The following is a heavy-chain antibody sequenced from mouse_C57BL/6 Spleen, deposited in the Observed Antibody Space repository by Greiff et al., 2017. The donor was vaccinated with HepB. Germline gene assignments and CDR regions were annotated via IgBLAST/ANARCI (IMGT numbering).Heavy chain of an antibody. Sequence: VQLQQSGPGLVKPSQSLSLTCSVTGYSITSGYYWNWIRQFPGNKLEWMGYISYDGSNNYNPSLKNRISITRDTSKNQFFLKLNSVTTEDTATYYCAVNWDEEDWYFDVWGTGTTVTVSS. D-gene: IGHD4-1*01. J-gene: IGHJ1*03. V-gene: IGHV3-6*01. CDR1: GYSITSGYY. CDR3: AVNWDEEDWYFDV. CDR2: ISYDGSN.